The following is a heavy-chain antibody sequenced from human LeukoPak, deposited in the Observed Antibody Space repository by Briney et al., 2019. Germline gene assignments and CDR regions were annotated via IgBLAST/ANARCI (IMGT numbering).Heavy chain of an antibody. V-gene: IGHV3-48*03. Sequence: GGSLRLSCAASGFTFSSYEMNWVRQAPGKGLEWVSYISSSGSTIYYADPVKGRFTISRDNAKNSLYLQMNSLRAEDTAVYYCASHTVTTGGYNWFDPWGQGTLVTVSS. CDR2: ISSSGSTI. D-gene: IGHD4-11*01. J-gene: IGHJ5*02. CDR1: GFTFSSYE. CDR3: ASHTVTTGGYNWFDP.